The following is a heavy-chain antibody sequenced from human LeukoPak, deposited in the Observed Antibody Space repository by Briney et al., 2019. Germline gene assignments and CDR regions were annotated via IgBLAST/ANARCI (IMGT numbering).Heavy chain of an antibody. CDR2: IYPGDSDT. CDR1: GYSFIRNW. J-gene: IGHJ4*02. V-gene: IGHV5-51*01. Sequence: GESLKISCKGSGYSFIRNWIGWVRQMPGKGLEWMAIIYPGDSDTRYSPSFQGQVTTSADKSISTAYLQWSSLTASDTAMYYCARLGTSATYFEFWGQGTLVTVSS. D-gene: IGHD2-15*01. CDR3: ARLGTSATYFEF.